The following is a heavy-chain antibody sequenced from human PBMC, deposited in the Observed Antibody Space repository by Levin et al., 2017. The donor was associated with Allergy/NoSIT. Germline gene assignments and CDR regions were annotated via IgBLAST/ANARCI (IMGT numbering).Heavy chain of an antibody. J-gene: IGHJ4*02. CDR2: INPNSGVT. Sequence: ASVKVSCKASGYTFTDYYMHWVRQAPGQGLEWMGWINPNSGVTNYAQKFQGRVTMTRDTSISTAYMELSRLTSDDTAVYYCARDGAFDYWGQGTLVTVSS. D-gene: IGHD3-16*01. CDR1: GYTFTDYY. V-gene: IGHV1-2*02. CDR3: ARDGAFDY.